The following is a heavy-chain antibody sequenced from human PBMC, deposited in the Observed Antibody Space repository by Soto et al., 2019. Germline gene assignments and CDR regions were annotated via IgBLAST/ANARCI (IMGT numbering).Heavy chain of an antibody. CDR2: IYYSGST. CDR1: GGSISSSSYY. J-gene: IGHJ4*02. CDR3: ARKTIVGATVDY. V-gene: IGHV4-39*01. D-gene: IGHD1-26*01. Sequence: SETLSLTCTVSGGSISSSSYYWGWIRQPPGKGLEWIGSIYYSGSTYYNPSLKSRVTISVDTSKNQFSLKLSSVTAADTAVYYCARKTIVGATVDYWGQGTLVTVSS.